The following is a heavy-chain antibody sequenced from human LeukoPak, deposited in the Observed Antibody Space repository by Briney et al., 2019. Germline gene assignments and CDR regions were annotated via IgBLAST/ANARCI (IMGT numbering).Heavy chain of an antibody. CDR1: GFTFSSYA. V-gene: IGHV3-23*01. D-gene: IGHD4-23*01. CDR3: AREVIYGGIALGAFDI. Sequence: AGGSLRLSCAASGFTFSSYAMSWVRQAPGEGLEWVSAISGSGGSTYYADSVKGRFTISRDNSKNTLYLQMNSLRAEDTAVYYYAREVIYGGIALGAFDIWGQGTMVTVSS. J-gene: IGHJ3*02. CDR2: ISGSGGST.